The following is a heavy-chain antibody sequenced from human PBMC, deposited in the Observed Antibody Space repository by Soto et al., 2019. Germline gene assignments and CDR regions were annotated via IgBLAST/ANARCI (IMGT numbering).Heavy chain of an antibody. Sequence: ASVKVSCKASGYTFTSYGISWVRQAPGQGLEWMGWISAYNGNTNYAQKLQGRVTMTTDTSTSTAYMELRSLRSDDTAVYYCARDKGYGDYSHYYYYYYMDVWGKGTTVTVSS. CDR2: ISAYNGNT. CDR3: ARDKGYGDYSHYYYYYYMDV. J-gene: IGHJ6*03. V-gene: IGHV1-18*01. D-gene: IGHD4-17*01. CDR1: GYTFTSYG.